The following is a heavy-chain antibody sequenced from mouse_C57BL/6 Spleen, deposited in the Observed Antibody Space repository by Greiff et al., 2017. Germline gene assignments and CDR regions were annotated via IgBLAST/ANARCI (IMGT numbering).Heavy chain of an antibody. CDR3: ARESYDYDAMDY. V-gene: IGHV1-9*01. J-gene: IGHJ4*01. CDR2: ILPGSGST. Sequence: VQLQQSGAELMKPGASVKLSCKATGYTFTGYWIEWVKQRPGHGLEWIGEILPGSGSTNDNEKFKGKATFTADTSSNTAYMQLSSLTTEYSAIYYCARESYDYDAMDYWGQGTSVTVSS. D-gene: IGHD6-2*01. CDR1: GYTFTGYW.